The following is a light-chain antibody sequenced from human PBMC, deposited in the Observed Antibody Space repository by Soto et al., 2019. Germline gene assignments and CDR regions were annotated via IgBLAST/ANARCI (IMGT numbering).Light chain of an antibody. V-gene: IGKV3-15*01. Sequence: EIVMTQSPATLSVSPGERATLSCRASQSVSSKLVWYQQKPGRAPRVLMYGASTRAAGIPARFSGSGSGTEFTLTISSLQSEDFAVYYCQQYNIWPRTFGPGTTVDIK. CDR1: QSVSSK. CDR3: QQYNIWPRT. J-gene: IGKJ3*01. CDR2: GAS.